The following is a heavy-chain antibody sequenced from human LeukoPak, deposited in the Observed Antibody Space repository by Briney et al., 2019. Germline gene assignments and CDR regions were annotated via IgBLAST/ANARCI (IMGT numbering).Heavy chain of an antibody. CDR3: ASHRTYYYGSGSYYQIDY. Sequence: PSETLSLTCTVSGGSISSSSYYWGWIRQPPGKGLEWIGSIYYSGSTYYNPSPKSRVTISVDTSKNQFSLKLSSVTAADTAVYYCASHRTYYYGSGSYYQIDYWGQGTLVTVSS. CDR1: GGSISSSSYY. J-gene: IGHJ4*02. CDR2: IYYSGST. D-gene: IGHD3-10*01. V-gene: IGHV4-39*07.